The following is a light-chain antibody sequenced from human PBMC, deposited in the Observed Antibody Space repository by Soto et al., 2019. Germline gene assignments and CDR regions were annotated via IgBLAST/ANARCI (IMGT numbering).Light chain of an antibody. V-gene: IGKV1-39*01. J-gene: IGKJ2*01. CDR3: QQSYSTPRT. CDR1: QSISSY. CDR2: AAS. Sequence: DIQMTQSPSSLSTSVGDRVTITCRASQSISSYLNWSQQKPGKAPKLLIYAASVLQSGVPSRFSGSGSGTDFTLTISSLQPEDFATYYCQQSYSTPRTFGQGTKLEIK.